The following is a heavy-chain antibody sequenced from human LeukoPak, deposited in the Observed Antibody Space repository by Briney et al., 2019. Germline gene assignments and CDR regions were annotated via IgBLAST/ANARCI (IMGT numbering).Heavy chain of an antibody. CDR1: GFSFSDFG. J-gene: IGHJ4*02. CDR2: MSFDGTNK. D-gene: IGHD3-10*01. CDR3: VKVAKYYYGSETYYFFEH. Sequence: PGGSLRLSCAASGFSFSDFGMHWVRQAPGKGLEWVAAMSFDGTNKYYADSVKGRFTIFRDNSKNTLYLQMNSLRVEDTGIYYCVKVAKYYYGSETYYFFEHWGQGTPVTASS. V-gene: IGHV3-30*18.